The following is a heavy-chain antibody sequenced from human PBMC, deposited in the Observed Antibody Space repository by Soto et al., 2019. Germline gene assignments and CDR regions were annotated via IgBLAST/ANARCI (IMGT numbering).Heavy chain of an antibody. V-gene: IGHV3-23*01. CDR2: ISGSGGST. Sequence: EVQLLESGGGLVQPGGSLRLSCAASGFTFSSYAMSWCRKAPGKGLEWVSAISGSGGSTYYADSVKGRFTISRDTSKNTLYLQMNSLRAEDTAVYYCAKDRKRYCSSTSCSEGDYWGQGTLVTVSS. CDR1: GFTFSSYA. D-gene: IGHD2-2*01. CDR3: AKDRKRYCSSTSCSEGDY. J-gene: IGHJ4*02.